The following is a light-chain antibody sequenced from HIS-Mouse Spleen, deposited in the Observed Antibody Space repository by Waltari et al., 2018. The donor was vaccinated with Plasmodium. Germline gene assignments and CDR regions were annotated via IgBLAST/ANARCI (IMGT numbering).Light chain of an antibody. CDR1: SSNIGNNF. CDR2: DNN. V-gene: IGLV1-51*01. Sequence: QSVLTQPPSVSAAPGQKVTISCSGSSSNIGNNFVYWYQPLPGTAPKLLIYDNNKRPSGIPDRFSGSKSGTSATLGITGLQTGDEADYYCGTWDSSLSAGVVFGGGTKLTVL. J-gene: IGLJ2*01. CDR3: GTWDSSLSAGVV.